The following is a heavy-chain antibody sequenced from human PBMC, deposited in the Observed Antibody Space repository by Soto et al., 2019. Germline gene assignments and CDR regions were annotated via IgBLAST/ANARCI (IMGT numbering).Heavy chain of an antibody. D-gene: IGHD2-2*02. Sequence: SVKVSCKASGGTFSSYAISWVRQAPGQGLEWMGGIIPIFGTANYAQKFQGRVTITADESTSTAYMELSSLRSEDTAVYYCASSYIVVVPAAIEVGGKPFVDYGMDVWGQGTTVTVSS. CDR3: ASSYIVVVPAAIEVGGKPFVDYGMDV. CDR2: IIPIFGTA. J-gene: IGHJ6*02. V-gene: IGHV1-69*13. CDR1: GGTFSSYA.